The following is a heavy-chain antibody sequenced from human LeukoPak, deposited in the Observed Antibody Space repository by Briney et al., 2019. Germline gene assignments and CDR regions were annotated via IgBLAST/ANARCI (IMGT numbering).Heavy chain of an antibody. CDR3: AKVDWNDVQQYYYYYGMDV. V-gene: IGHV3-23*01. Sequence: GGSLRLPCAASGFTFSSYAMSWVRQAPGKGLEWVSAISGSGGSTYYADSVKGRFTISRDNSKNTLYLQMNSLRAEDTAVYYCAKVDWNDVQQYYYYYGMDVWGQGTTVTVSS. CDR1: GFTFSSYA. CDR2: ISGSGGST. D-gene: IGHD1-1*01. J-gene: IGHJ6*02.